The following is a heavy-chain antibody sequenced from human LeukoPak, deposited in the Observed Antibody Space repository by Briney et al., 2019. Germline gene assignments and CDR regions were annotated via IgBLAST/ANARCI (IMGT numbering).Heavy chain of an antibody. CDR3: ARSAENSPRAAAGRSYDY. D-gene: IGHD6-13*01. J-gene: IGHJ4*02. V-gene: IGHV4-39*07. Sequence: SETLSLTCTVSGGSISSGSYYWSWIRQPPGKGLEWIGEINHSGSTNYNPSLKSRVTISVDTSKNQFSLKLSSVTAADTAVYYCARSAENSPRAAAGRSYDYWGQGTLVTVSS. CDR2: INHSGST. CDR1: GGSISSGSYY.